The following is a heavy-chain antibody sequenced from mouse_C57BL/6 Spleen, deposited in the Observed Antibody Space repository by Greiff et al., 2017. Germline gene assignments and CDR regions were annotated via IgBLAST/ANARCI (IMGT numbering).Heavy chain of an antibody. V-gene: IGHV1-15*01. CDR1: GYTFTDYE. CDR3: TGDYYGNRRFDY. D-gene: IGHD1-1*01. J-gene: IGHJ2*01. Sequence: QVQLQQSGAELVRPGASVTLSCKASGYTFTDYEMHWVKQTPVHGLEWIGAIDPETGGTAYNQKFKGKAILTADKSSSTACMELRSLTSEDSAVYYCTGDYYGNRRFDYWGQGTTLTVSS. CDR2: IDPETGGT.